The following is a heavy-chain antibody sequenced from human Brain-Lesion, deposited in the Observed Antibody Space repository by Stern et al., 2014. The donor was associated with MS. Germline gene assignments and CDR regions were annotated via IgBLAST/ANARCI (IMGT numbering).Heavy chain of an antibody. Sequence: EVQLVESGGDLVQPGRSLRLSCAAFGFTFDDYSIHWVRQAPGKGLEWVAGISWNSGTLGYAVSVKGRVTNSRGNTFRSPALQMNSLRPEDTALYYCARDITGSSAYFAYWGQGTLVTVSS. CDR2: ISWNSGTL. CDR3: ARDITGSSAYFAY. D-gene: IGHD1-14*01. V-gene: IGHV3-9*01. CDR1: GFTFDDYS. J-gene: IGHJ4*02.